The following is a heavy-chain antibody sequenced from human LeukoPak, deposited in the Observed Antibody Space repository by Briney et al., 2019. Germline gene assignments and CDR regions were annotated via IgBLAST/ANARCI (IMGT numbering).Heavy chain of an antibody. CDR2: INHSGST. V-gene: IGHV4-34*01. J-gene: IGHJ4*02. CDR1: GGSFSGYY. CDR3: ARVHRRDGYNYVNY. D-gene: IGHD5-24*01. Sequence: SETLSLTCAVYGGSFSGYYWSWIRQPPGKGLEWIGEINHSGSTNYNPSPKSRVTISVDTSKNQFSLKLSSVTAADTAVYYCARVHRRDGYNYVNYWGQGTLVTVSS.